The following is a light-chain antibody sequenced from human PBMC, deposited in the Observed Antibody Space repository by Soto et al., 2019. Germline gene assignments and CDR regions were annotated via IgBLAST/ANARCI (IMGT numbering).Light chain of an antibody. CDR1: KSVSSSY. V-gene: IGKV3-20*01. CDR3: QQYGSSQGT. Sequence: EIVLTQSPGTLSLSPGERSTLSCRASKSVSSSYLAWYQQNRGQDPRLIVYGASSRATGITDSFSGSGSGTDFTLKLRSIETEELAVYDCQQYGSSQGTFGPG. J-gene: IGKJ1*01. CDR2: GAS.